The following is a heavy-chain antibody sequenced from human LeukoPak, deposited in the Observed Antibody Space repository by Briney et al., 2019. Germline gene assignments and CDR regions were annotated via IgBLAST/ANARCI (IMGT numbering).Heavy chain of an antibody. Sequence: GGSLRLSCAASGFTLSSYAMSWVRQAPGKGLEWVSAISGSGGSTYYADSVKGRFTISRDNSKNTLYLQMNSLRAEDTAVYYCAKGYDILTVEYFQHWGQGTLVTVSS. V-gene: IGHV3-23*01. CDR1: GFTLSSYA. D-gene: IGHD3-9*01. CDR3: AKGYDILTVEYFQH. J-gene: IGHJ1*01. CDR2: ISGSGGST.